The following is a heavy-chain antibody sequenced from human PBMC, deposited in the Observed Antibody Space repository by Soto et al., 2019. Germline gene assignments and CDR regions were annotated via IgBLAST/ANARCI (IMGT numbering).Heavy chain of an antibody. J-gene: IGHJ4*02. V-gene: IGHV3-11*01. CDR1: GFTFSDHY. CDR2: ISSSGDII. CDR3: AGSIN. Sequence: GGSLRLSCAASGFTFSDHYMSWIRHAPGKGLEWVSYISSSGDIIYYADSVKGRFTISRDNAKNSLYLQMNSLRAEDTAVYYCAGSINWGQGTLVTVSS.